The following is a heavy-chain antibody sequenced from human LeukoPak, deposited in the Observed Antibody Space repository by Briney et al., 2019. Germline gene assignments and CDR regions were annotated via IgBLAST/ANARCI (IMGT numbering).Heavy chain of an antibody. J-gene: IGHJ3*02. Sequence: GGSLRLSCAASGFTFSSYSMNWVRQAPGKGLEWVSSISSSSSYIYYADSVKGRLTISRENSKNSLYLQMNSLRAEDTAVYYCARFYCSSTSCFAFDIWGQGTMVTVSS. V-gene: IGHV3-21*01. CDR1: GFTFSSYS. D-gene: IGHD2-2*01. CDR3: ARFYCSSTSCFAFDI. CDR2: ISSSSSYI.